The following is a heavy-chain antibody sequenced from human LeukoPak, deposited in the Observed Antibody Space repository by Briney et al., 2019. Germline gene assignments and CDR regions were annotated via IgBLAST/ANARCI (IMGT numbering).Heavy chain of an antibody. V-gene: IGHV3-53*01. CDR2: IHSGGNA. J-gene: IGHJ4*02. CDR3: ARANKLGNIALPFY. CDR1: GFTVSSTY. D-gene: IGHD7-27*01. Sequence: GGSLRLSCAASGFTVSSTYMSWVRQAPGKGLEWVSVIHSGGNAYYADSLKGRFTISRDNSKNTLYLQMNSLRAEDTAVYYCARANKLGNIALPFYWGQGTLVTVSS.